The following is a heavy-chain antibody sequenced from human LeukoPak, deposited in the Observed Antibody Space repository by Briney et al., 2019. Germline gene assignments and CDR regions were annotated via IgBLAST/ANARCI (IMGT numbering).Heavy chain of an antibody. CDR3: AKRGSYCSGGSCQTLLDP. V-gene: IGHV3-23*01. D-gene: IGHD2-15*01. J-gene: IGHJ5*02. CDR1: GFTFSSYA. Sequence: PGGSLRLSCAASGFTFSSYAMSWVRQAPGKGLEWVSAISGSGGSTYYADSVKGRFTISRDNSKNTLYLQMNSLRAEDTAVYYCAKRGSYCSGGSCQTLLDPWGQGTLVTVSS. CDR2: ISGSGGST.